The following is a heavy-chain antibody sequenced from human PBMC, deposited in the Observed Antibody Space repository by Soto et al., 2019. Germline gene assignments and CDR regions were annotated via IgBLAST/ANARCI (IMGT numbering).Heavy chain of an antibody. D-gene: IGHD3-22*01. V-gene: IGHV1-18*01. J-gene: IGHJ3*02. CDR1: GYTFTSYG. Sequence: ASVKVSCKASGYTFTSYGISWVRQAPGQGLEWMGWISAYNGNTNYAQKLQGRVTMTTDTSTSTAYMELRSLRSDDTAVYYCARETMGGSGYYGDAFDIWGQGTMVTVSS. CDR2: ISAYNGNT. CDR3: ARETMGGSGYYGDAFDI.